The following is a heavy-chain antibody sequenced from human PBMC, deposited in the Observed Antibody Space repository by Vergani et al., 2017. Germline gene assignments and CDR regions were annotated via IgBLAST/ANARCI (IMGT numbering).Heavy chain of an antibody. CDR3: ARGDYGILTGYRY. CDR2: INPSGGHT. V-gene: IGHV1-46*03. J-gene: IGHJ4*02. CDR1: GYTFSNYY. Sequence: QVQVVQSGAEVKKSGASVKVFCKTSGYTFSNYYMHWVRQALGQGLEWMGIINPSGGHTNYAQKFQGRVTMNRDTSTSTVYMELGSLRSEDTAIYYCARGDYGILTGYRYWGQGTLVTVSA. D-gene: IGHD3-9*01.